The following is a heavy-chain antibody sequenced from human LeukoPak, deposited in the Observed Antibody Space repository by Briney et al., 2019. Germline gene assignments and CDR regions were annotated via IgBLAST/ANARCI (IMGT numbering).Heavy chain of an antibody. CDR2: ISGSGGST. CDR3: AKEYYYDSSGYGDY. CDR1: GFTFSSYA. V-gene: IGHV3-23*01. J-gene: IGHJ4*02. D-gene: IGHD3-22*01. Sequence: GGSLRLSCAASGFTFSSYAMSWVRQAPGKGLEWVSAISGSGGSTYYADSVKGRFTISRDNSKNALYLQMNSLRAEDTAVYYCAKEYYYDSSGYGDYWGQGTLVTVSS.